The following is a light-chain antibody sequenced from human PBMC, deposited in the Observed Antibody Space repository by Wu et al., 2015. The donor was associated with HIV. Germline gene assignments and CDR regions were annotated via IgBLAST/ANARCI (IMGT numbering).Light chain of an antibody. Sequence: EIVLTQSPDTLSLSPGERATLSCRASQSVSSYLARYQQKPGQAPRLLIYHASNRATGVPARFSGSGSGTDFTLTISSLESEDFALYYCQQRSAWPLTFGGGTKVEI. CDR2: HAS. J-gene: IGKJ4*01. CDR3: QQRSAWPLT. CDR1: QSVSSY. V-gene: IGKV3-11*01.